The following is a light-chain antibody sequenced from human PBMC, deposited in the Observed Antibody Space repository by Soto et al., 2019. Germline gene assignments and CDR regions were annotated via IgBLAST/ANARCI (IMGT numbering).Light chain of an antibody. CDR1: QSVTANY. CDR2: AAS. Sequence: EIALTQSPGTLSLSPGERATLSCRASQSVTANYLAWYQQKPGQAPRLLIYAASIGATGIPDRFSGSWSVPDFTLTISRLEPEDSAVYYCLQYCIPLWTFGQGTKVEIK. CDR3: LQYCIPLWT. J-gene: IGKJ1*01. V-gene: IGKV3-20*01.